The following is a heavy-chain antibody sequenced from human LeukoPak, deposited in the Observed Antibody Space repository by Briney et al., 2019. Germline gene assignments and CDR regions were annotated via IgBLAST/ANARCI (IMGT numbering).Heavy chain of an antibody. CDR3: AKEGGTYDFFGGFFDY. Sequence: PGGSLRLSCSASGFTFSSYAMSWVRQAPGKGLEWVSVISGSGGGIYYADSVKGRFTISRDNSKNTLYLQMNSLRAEDTAIYYCAKEGGTYDFFGGFFDYWGQGTLVTVSS. CDR2: ISGSGGGI. J-gene: IGHJ4*02. CDR1: GFTFSSYA. V-gene: IGHV3-23*01. D-gene: IGHD3-3*01.